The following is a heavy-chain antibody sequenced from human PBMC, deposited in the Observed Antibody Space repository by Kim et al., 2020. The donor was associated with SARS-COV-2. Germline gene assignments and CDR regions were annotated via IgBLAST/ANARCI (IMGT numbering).Heavy chain of an antibody. Sequence: ADSVKGRFTISRDNSKNTLYLQMNSLRAEDTAVYYCARAGDYGDYGDFDIWGQWTMVTVSS. D-gene: IGHD4-17*01. V-gene: IGHV3-66*01. J-gene: IGHJ3*02. CDR3: ARAGDYGDYGDFDI.